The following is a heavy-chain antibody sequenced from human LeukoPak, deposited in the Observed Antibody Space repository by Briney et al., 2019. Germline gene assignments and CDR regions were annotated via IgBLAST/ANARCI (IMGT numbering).Heavy chain of an antibody. J-gene: IGHJ4*02. D-gene: IGHD3-22*01. V-gene: IGHV1-69*01. CDR2: IIPIFGTA. Sequence: ASVKVSCKASGGTFSSYAISWVRQAPGQGLEWMGGIIPIFGTANYAQKFQGRVTITADESTSTAYMELSSLRSEDTAVYYCARDLIKTRYYYDSSPFDYWGQGTLVTVSS. CDR3: ARDLIKTRYYYDSSPFDY. CDR1: GGTFSSYA.